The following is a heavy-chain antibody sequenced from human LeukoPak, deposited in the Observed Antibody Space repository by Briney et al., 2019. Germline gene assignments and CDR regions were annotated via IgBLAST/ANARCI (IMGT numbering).Heavy chain of an antibody. CDR3: ARDQGITIAVAGTYVY. D-gene: IGHD6-19*01. V-gene: IGHV1-3*01. CDR2: INAGNGNT. Sequence: GGSLRLSCAASGYTFTSYAMHWVRQAPGQRLEWMGWINAGNGNTKYSQKFQGRVTITRDTSASTAYMELSSLRSEDTAVYYCARDQGITIAVAGTYVYWGQGTLVTVSS. J-gene: IGHJ4*02. CDR1: GYTFTSYA.